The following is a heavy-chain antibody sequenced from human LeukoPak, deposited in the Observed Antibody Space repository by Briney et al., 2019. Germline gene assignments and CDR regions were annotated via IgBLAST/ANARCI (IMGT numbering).Heavy chain of an antibody. D-gene: IGHD2-15*01. CDR3: ARALGYCSGGSCYGYFDY. CDR2: IYYSGST. Sequence: PSETLSLTCTVSGGSISSSSYYWGWIRQPPGKGLEWIGSIYYSGSTYYNPSLKSRVTISVDTSKNQFSLKLSSVTAADTAVYYCARALGYCSGGSCYGYFDYWGQGTLVTVSS. J-gene: IGHJ4*02. CDR1: GGSISSSSYY. V-gene: IGHV4-39*07.